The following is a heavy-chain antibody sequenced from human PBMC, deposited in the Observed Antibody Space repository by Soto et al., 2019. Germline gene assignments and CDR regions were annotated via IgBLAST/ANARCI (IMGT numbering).Heavy chain of an antibody. J-gene: IGHJ6*02. CDR3: ARLTLRFLEWAQYGMDV. D-gene: IGHD3-3*01. CDR2: IIPIFGTA. CDR1: GGTFSSYA. V-gene: IGHV1-69*06. Sequence: SVKVSCKAPGGTFSSYAISWVRQAPGQGLEWMGGIIPIFGTANYAQKFQGRVTITADKSTSTAYMELCSLRSEDTAVYYCARLTLRFLEWAQYGMDVWGQGTTVTVSS.